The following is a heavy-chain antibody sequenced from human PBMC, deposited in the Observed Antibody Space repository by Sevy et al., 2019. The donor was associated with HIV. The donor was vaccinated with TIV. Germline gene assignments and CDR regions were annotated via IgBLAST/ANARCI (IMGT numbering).Heavy chain of an antibody. Sequence: GGSLRLSCVGSGFRFSGYYMNWIRQAPGKGLEWVSYISGTGNTKYYTDSVKGRFTISRDNAKNSLYLEMNSLRVDDXXXYYCARDPTYYDFWAGYYTGWFDPWGQGTLVTVSS. V-gene: IGHV3-11*01. CDR1: GFRFSGYY. D-gene: IGHD3-3*01. CDR3: ARDPTYYDFWAGYYTGWFDP. J-gene: IGHJ5*02. CDR2: ISGTGNTK.